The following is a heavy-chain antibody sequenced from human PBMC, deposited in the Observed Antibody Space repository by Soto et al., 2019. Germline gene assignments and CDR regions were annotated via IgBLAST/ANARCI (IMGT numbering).Heavy chain of an antibody. CDR3: AREKAYYYSGLDV. CDR2: IYSTGTT. J-gene: IGHJ6*02. V-gene: IGHV4-4*07. Sequence: WTWIRQPAGKGLEWIGRIYSTGTTDINPSLESRVTMSLDTSKNRLSLHLKAVTAADTAVYFCAREKAYYYSGLDVWGPGTTIDVSS.